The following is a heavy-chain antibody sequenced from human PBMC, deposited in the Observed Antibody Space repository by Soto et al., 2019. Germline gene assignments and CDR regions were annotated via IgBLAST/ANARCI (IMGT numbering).Heavy chain of an antibody. CDR2: ISYDGSNK. V-gene: IGHV3-30-3*01. CDR3: ARSVEDVLLWFGEFHLTSDYYYGMDV. J-gene: IGHJ6*02. Sequence: GGSLRLSCVASGFTFSSYAMHWVRQAPGKGLEWVAVISYDGSNKYYADSVKGRFTISRDNSKNTLYLQMNSLRAEDTAVYYCARSVEDVLLWFGEFHLTSDYYYGMDVWGQGTTVTVYS. D-gene: IGHD3-10*01. CDR1: GFTFSSYA.